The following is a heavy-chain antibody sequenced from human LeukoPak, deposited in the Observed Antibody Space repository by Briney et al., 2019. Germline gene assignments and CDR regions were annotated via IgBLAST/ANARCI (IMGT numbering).Heavy chain of an antibody. V-gene: IGHV1-18*01. J-gene: IGHJ4*02. CDR3: ARRQGTTLNFDY. Sequence: ASVMLSCKASGYTFSSYGFSWVRQAPGQGLEWMGWINAYNGNTNYAQNLQGRVTMTTDTSTSTAYMELRSLRSDDTAVYYCARRQGTTLNFDYWGQGTLVTVSS. CDR2: INAYNGNT. D-gene: IGHD1-1*01. CDR1: GYTFSSYG.